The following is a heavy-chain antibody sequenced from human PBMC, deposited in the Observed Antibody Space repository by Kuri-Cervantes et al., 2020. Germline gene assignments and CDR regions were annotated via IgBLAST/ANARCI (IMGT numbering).Heavy chain of an antibody. V-gene: IGHV1-69*02. CDR1: GGTFSSYT. CDR2: IIPILGIA. J-gene: IGHJ6*02. CDR3: ARGGSGWPLREVLYYGMDV. D-gene: IGHD6-19*01. Sequence: SVKVSCKASGGTFSSYTISWVRQAPGQGLEWMGRIIPILGIANYAQKFQGRVTITADESTSTAYMELSSLRSEDTAVYYCARGGSGWPLREVLYYGMDVWGQGTTVTVSS.